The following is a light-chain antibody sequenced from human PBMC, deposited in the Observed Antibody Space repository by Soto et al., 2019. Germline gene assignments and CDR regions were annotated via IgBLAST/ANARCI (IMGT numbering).Light chain of an antibody. V-gene: IGKV2-28*01. CDR2: LGS. CDR1: QSLLHSNGYNY. J-gene: IGKJ3*01. CDR3: MQALQSTFT. Sequence: DIVMSQSPLSLPVTPGEPASISCRSSQSLLHSNGYNYLDWYLQKPGQSPQLLIDLGSNRASGVPDRFSGSGSGTDFTLKISRVEAEDVGVYYCMQALQSTFTFDPGNKVYIK.